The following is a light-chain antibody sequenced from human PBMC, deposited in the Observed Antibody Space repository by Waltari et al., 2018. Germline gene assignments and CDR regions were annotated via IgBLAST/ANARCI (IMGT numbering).Light chain of an antibody. CDR2: GAS. CDR3: QQYNNWPWT. Sequence: EIVLTQSPATLSVTPGERVTLSCRASQIVSSNLDWYQQKPGQPPRLLIYGASTRATGIPARFSGSGSGTEFTLTISSLQSEDFAVYYCQQYNNWPWTFGQGTKVDIK. V-gene: IGKV3-15*01. CDR1: QIVSSN. J-gene: IGKJ1*01.